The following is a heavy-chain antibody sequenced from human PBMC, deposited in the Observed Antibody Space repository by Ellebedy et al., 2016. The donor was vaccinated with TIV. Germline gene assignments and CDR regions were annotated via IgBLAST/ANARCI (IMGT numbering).Heavy chain of an antibody. J-gene: IGHJ4*02. CDR1: GFSLTNIIMG. CDR3: ARAVKYCGGDCTHKFDY. V-gene: IGHV2-26*01. Sequence: SGPTLVKPKETLTLTCTVSGFSLTNIIMGVSWIRQAPGKALEWLAHSSSYDAKFYSTSLKTRLGISRDTSKSQVVLTMTNMDPVDTGTYYCARAVKYCGGDCTHKFDYWGQGTPVTVSS. D-gene: IGHD2-21*02. CDR2: SSSYDAK.